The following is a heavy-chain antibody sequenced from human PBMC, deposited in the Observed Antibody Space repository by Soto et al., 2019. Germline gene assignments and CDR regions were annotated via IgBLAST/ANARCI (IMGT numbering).Heavy chain of an antibody. CDR3: ARYYYDSSGRYGAFDF. V-gene: IGHV1-3*04. CDR1: GYTFTRYA. Sequence: QVQLVQSGAEVKKPGASVKVSCKASGYTFTRYAIHWVRQAPGQRLEWMGWINTGTGNTKYSQKFQGRVTTTRDTSASTDYKELSSLISEDTAVYYCARYYYDSSGRYGAFDFWGQGTMVTVSS. D-gene: IGHD3-22*01. J-gene: IGHJ3*01. CDR2: INTGTGNT.